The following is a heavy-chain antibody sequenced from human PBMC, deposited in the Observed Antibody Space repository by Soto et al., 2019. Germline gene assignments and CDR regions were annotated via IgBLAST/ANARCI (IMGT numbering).Heavy chain of an antibody. CDR1: GYTFTSYD. D-gene: IGHD2-2*01. Sequence: ASVKVSCKASGYTFTSYDINWVRQATGQGLEWMGWINPNSGGTNYAQKFQGWVTMTRDTSISTAYIELSRLRSDDTAVYYCARDVLGYCSSTSCPGHAFDIWGQGTMVTVSS. V-gene: IGHV1-2*04. J-gene: IGHJ3*02. CDR2: INPNSGGT. CDR3: ARDVLGYCSSTSCPGHAFDI.